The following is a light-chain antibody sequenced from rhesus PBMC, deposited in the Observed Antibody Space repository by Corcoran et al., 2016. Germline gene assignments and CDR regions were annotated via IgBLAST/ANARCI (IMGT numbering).Light chain of an antibody. Sequence: DIQMTQSPSSLSASVGDRVTITCRASQGISSWLAWYQQKPGNAPKPLIYRADSLETGVPSMFRGGGSGTDFQLTISSLQAEDFATYYCRQHECSPYSFGQGTKVEIK. V-gene: IGKV1-69*01. J-gene: IGKJ2*01. CDR2: RAD. CDR1: QGISSW. CDR3: RQHECSPYS.